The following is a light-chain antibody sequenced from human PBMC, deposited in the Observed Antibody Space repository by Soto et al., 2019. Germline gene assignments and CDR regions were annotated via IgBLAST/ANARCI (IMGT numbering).Light chain of an antibody. V-gene: IGLV2-14*01. CDR3: FSYTTSSTLV. CDR2: EVS. Sequence: QSALTQPASVSGSPGQSITISCTRTSSDVGGYNYVSWYQQHPAKAPKLMIYEVSNRPSGVSHRFSGSKSGNTASLTISGLQPEDEADYYCFSYTTSSTLVFGGGTKLTVL. J-gene: IGLJ3*02. CDR1: SSDVGGYNY.